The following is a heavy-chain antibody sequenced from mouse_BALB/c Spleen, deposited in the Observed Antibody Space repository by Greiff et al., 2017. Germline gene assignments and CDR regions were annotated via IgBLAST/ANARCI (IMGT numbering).Heavy chain of an antibody. CDR1: GYTFTEYI. CDR3: ARHELGYYAMDY. Sequence: VQVVESGAGLVKPGASVKLSCKASGYTFTEYIIHWVKQRSGQGLEWIGWFYPGSGSIKYNEKFKDKATLTADKSSSTVYMELSRLTSEDSAVYFCARHELGYYAMDYWGQGTSVTVSS. J-gene: IGHJ4*01. CDR2: FYPGSGSI. D-gene: IGHD4-1*01. V-gene: IGHV1-62-2*01.